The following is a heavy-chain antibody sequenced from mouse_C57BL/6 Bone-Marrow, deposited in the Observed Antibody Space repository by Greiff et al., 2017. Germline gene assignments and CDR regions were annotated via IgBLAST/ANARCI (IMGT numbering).Heavy chain of an antibody. CDR2: IDPSDSYT. D-gene: IGHD2-2*01. Sequence: QVQLQQPGAELVMPGASVKLSCKASGYTFTSYWMHWVKQRPGQGLEWIGEIDPSDSYTNYNQKFKGKSTLTVDKSSSTAYMQLISLTSEDSAVYYCAGVTTRYAMDYWGQGTSVTVSS. CDR1: GYTFTSYW. V-gene: IGHV1-69*01. J-gene: IGHJ4*01. CDR3: AGVTTRYAMDY.